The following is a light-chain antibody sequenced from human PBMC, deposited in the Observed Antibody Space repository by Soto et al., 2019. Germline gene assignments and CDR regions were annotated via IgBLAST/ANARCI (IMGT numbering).Light chain of an antibody. J-gene: IGKJ2*01. V-gene: IGKV1-5*03. CDR3: QEYHSYS. Sequence: DIQMTQSPSTLSAALEDRVTITCRASQSVSSWLAWYQQKPGKAPKLLIYKASSLESGVPPRFSGSGSGTEFTLTISSLQPEDFATYYCQEYHSYSFGQGTKLELK. CDR1: QSVSSW. CDR2: KAS.